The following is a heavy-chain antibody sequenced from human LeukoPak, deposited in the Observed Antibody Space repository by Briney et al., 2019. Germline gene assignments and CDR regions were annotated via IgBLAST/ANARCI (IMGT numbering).Heavy chain of an antibody. CDR2: ISSSGGTI. D-gene: IGHD2-15*01. CDR1: GFTFSDYE. J-gene: IGHJ5*02. V-gene: IGHV3-48*03. Sequence: PGGSLRLSCAASGFTFSDYEMIWVRQAPGKGLEWLSYISSSGGTIYYADSVKGRFTISRDNAENSLYLQMNSLRAEDTGLYYCGSFGYWSGGSCYRWFDPWGQGTLVTVSS. CDR3: GSFGYWSGGSCYRWFDP.